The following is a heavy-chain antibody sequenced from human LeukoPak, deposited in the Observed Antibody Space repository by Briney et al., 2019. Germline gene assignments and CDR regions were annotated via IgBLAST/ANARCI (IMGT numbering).Heavy chain of an antibody. V-gene: IGHV3-48*03. CDR2: IGGSGSTI. CDR1: GYTFSSYE. Sequence: GASVKVSCKASGYTFSSYEMNWVRQAPGKGLEWISYIGGSGSTIYYADPVKGRFTISRDNAKNTVDLQMKSLRAEDTAVYYCARGYNTRWYSARMDVWGKGTTVTVSS. D-gene: IGHD6-13*01. J-gene: IGHJ6*04. CDR3: ARGYNTRWYSARMDV.